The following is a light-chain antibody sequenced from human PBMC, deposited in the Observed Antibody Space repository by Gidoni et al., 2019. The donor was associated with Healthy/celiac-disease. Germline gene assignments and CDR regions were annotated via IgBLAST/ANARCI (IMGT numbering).Light chain of an antibody. V-gene: IGKV1-39*01. CDR1: QSISIY. J-gene: IGKJ3*01. CDR3: QQSYSTPFT. CDR2: AAS. Sequence: DIQMTQSPSSLSASVGDRVTITCRESQSISIYLNWYQQKPGKAPKLLIYAASSLQSGVPSRFSGSGSGTDFTLTISSLQPEDFATYYCQQSYSTPFTFXPXTKVDIK.